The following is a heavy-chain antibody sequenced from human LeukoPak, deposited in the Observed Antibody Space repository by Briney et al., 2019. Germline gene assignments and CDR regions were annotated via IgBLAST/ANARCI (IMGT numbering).Heavy chain of an antibody. CDR1: GFTFSDYY. CDR3: AKTGPKKLGYCSSTSCYYY. Sequence: GGSLRLSCAASGFTFSDYYMSWIRQAPGKGLEWVSYISSSGSTIYYADSVKGRFTISRDNSKNTLYLQMNSLRAEDTAVYYCAKTGPKKLGYCSSTSCYYYWGQGTLVTVSS. J-gene: IGHJ4*02. V-gene: IGHV3-11*01. D-gene: IGHD2-2*01. CDR2: ISSSGSTI.